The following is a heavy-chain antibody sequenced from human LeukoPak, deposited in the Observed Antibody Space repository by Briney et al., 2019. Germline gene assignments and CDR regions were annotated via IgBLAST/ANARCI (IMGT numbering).Heavy chain of an antibody. CDR3: VKEKRYRLPPWDY. CDR2: ISSSGSTI. V-gene: IGHV3-48*03. J-gene: IGHJ4*02. Sequence: GGSLRLSCAASGFTFSSYEMNWVRQAPGKGLEWVSYISSSGSTIYYADSVKGRFTISRDNAKNSLYLQMNSLRAEDTAIYFCVKEKRYRLPPWDYWGQGTLVTVSS. D-gene: IGHD5-12*01. CDR1: GFTFSSYE.